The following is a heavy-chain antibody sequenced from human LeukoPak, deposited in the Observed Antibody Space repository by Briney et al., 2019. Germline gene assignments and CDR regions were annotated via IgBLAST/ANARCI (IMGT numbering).Heavy chain of an antibody. CDR3: ARGDIVVLPAGIPHNWFDP. J-gene: IGHJ5*02. D-gene: IGHD2-2*02. V-gene: IGHV1-8*01. CDR1: GYTFTSFD. Sequence: ASVKVSCKASGYTFTSFDINWVRQATGQGLEWMGWMNYNSGNTGYAQKFQGRVTMTRDTSISTAYMELSRLRSDDTAVYYCARGDIVVLPAGIPHNWFDPWGQGTLVTVSS. CDR2: MNYNSGNT.